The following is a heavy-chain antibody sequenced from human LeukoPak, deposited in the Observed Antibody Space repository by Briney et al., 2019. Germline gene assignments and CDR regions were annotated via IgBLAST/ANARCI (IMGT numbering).Heavy chain of an antibody. J-gene: IGHJ4*02. CDR3: ANSATKD. CDR2: ISYDGSNK. CDR1: GFTFSRYT. D-gene: IGHD5-12*01. Sequence: PGGSLRLSCAASGFTFSRYTMNWVRQAPGKVLEWVAVISYDGSNKYYADSVKGRFTISRDNSKNTLYLQMNSLRAEDTAVYYCANSATKDWGQGTLVTVSS. V-gene: IGHV3-30*18.